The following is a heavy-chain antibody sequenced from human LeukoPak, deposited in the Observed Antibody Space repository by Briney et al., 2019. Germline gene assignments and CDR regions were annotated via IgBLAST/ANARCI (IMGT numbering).Heavy chain of an antibody. Sequence: GGSLRLSCAASGFTFDDYGMSWVRQTPGKGLEWVSSINWYGGSTGYADFVRGRFTISRDNAKNSLYLQLNSLRAEDTALYYCVRWLQSSYWYFDLWGRGTLATVSS. CDR2: INWYGGST. V-gene: IGHV3-20*04. J-gene: IGHJ2*01. D-gene: IGHD5-24*01. CDR1: GFTFDDYG. CDR3: VRWLQSSYWYFDL.